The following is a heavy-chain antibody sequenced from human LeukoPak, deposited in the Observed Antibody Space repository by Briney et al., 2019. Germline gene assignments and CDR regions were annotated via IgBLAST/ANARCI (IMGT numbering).Heavy chain of an antibody. Sequence: PGGSLRLSCAASGFTFSSYSMNWVRQAPGKGLEWVSSISSSSSYIYYADSVKGRFTISRDNAKNSLYLQMNSLRAEDTAVYYCARGTMVGKQRAQLFDYWGQGTLVTVSS. D-gene: IGHD3-10*02. CDR2: ISSSSSYI. CDR3: ARGTMVGKQRAQLFDY. CDR1: GFTFSSYS. J-gene: IGHJ4*02. V-gene: IGHV3-21*01.